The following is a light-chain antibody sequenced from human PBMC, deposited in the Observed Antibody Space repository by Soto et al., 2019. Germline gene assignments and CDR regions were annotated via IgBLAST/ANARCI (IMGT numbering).Light chain of an antibody. V-gene: IGLV2-11*01. CDR2: DVS. J-gene: IGLJ2*01. CDR3: CSYAGSYTVI. CDR1: SSDVGGYNY. Sequence: QSALTQPRSVSGSPGQSVTISCTGTSSDVGGYNYVSWYQQHPGKAPKLMIYDVSKRPSGVPDRFSGSKSGNTASLTISVLQDDYEADYYCCSYAGSYTVIFGGGTKLTVL.